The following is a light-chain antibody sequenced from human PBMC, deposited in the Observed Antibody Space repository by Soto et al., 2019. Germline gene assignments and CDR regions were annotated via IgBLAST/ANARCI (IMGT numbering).Light chain of an antibody. V-gene: IGKV4-1*01. CDR3: QQYYSTPFT. CDR1: QSLLYSSNNKNY. Sequence: DIVMTQSPDSLAVSLGERATINCKSSQSLLYSSNNKNYLAWYQHKPGQPPKLLIYWASTRESGVPDRFSGSGSGTDFTLTIGSLQAEDVAVYYCQQYYSTPFTFGPGTKVDIK. CDR2: WAS. J-gene: IGKJ3*01.